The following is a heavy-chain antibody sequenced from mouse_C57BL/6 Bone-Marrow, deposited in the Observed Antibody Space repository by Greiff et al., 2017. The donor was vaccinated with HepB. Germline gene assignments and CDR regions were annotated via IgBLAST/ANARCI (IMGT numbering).Heavy chain of an antibody. J-gene: IGHJ4*01. Sequence: VQLQQPGAELVKPGASVKLSCKASGYTFTSYWMPWVKQRPGQGLEWIGEIDPADSYTNYNQKFKGKATLTVDTSTSTTYLQLSSLTSEDSAVYYYARWRSYDGRGDYYAMDDWGQGTTVTVSS. CDR1: GYTFTSYW. V-gene: IGHV1-50*01. D-gene: IGHD1-2*01. CDR3: ARWRSYDGRGDYYAMDD. CDR2: IDPADSYT.